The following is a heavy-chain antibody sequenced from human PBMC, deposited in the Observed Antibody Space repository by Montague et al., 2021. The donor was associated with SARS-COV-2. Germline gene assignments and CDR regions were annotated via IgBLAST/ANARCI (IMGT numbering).Heavy chain of an antibody. J-gene: IGHJ4*02. CDR3: ARIPVGSKYYFDF. CDR2: TYYRSKWYN. D-gene: IGHD2-2*01. CDR1: GDSVSSNIAT. V-gene: IGHV6-1*01. Sequence: CAISGDSVSSNIATWNWIRQSPSRGPEWLGRTYYRSKWYNDYAESLKSRITIDPDTSKHQFSLHLNSVTPEDTAVYYCARIPVGSKYYFDFWGQGTLVTVSS.